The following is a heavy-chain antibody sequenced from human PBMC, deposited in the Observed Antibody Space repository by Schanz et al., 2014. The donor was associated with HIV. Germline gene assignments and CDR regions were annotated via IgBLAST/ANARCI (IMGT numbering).Heavy chain of an antibody. J-gene: IGHJ3*02. CDR2: ISSDGTKT. D-gene: IGHD1-26*01. CDR1: GFSFNNYP. V-gene: IGHV3-30*16. CDR3: AKDGSWEAFDVFDI. Sequence: QVQLVESGGGVVPPGRSLTLSCVVSGFSFNNYPFHWVRQAPGKGLEWVAVISSDGTKTYFADSVKGRFTISRDNSKNTLYLQMNSLRAEDTAVYYCAKDGSWEAFDVFDIWGQGTMVTVSS.